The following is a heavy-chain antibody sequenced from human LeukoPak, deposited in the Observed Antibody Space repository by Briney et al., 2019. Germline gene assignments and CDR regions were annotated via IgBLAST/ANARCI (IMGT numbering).Heavy chain of an antibody. D-gene: IGHD2-8*02. CDR1: GFILSNYV. V-gene: IGHV3-30*02. Sequence: GGSLRLSCAASGFILSNYVMQWVRQAPGKGLEWVAFIRYDGSYKYYADSVKGRFTISRDNSKNTLYLQMSSLRAGDTAVYYCAKDGHHYDTGGLDSWGQGTLVTVSS. J-gene: IGHJ4*02. CDR3: AKDGHHYDTGGLDS. CDR2: IRYDGSYK.